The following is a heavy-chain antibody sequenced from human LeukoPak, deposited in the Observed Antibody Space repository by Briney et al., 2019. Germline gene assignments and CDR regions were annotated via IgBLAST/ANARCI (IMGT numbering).Heavy chain of an antibody. Sequence: SETLSLTCTVSGGSISSSSYYWGWIRQPPGKGLEWIGSIYYSGSTYYNPSLKSRVTISVDTAKNQFSLKLSSVTAADTAVYYCARFGPIAARRPHYYYYMDVWGKGTTVTVSS. J-gene: IGHJ6*03. CDR2: IYYSGST. CDR3: ARFGPIAARRPHYYYYMDV. V-gene: IGHV4-39*01. CDR1: GGSISSSSYY. D-gene: IGHD6-6*01.